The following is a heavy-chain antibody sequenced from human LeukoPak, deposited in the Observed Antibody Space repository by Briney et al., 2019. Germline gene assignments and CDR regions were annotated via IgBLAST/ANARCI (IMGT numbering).Heavy chain of an antibody. D-gene: IGHD1-26*01. Sequence: ASVKVSCKASGGTLSSYANSWVRQAPRQGLEWMGRIIPILGIANYAQKFHGRVTITADKSTSTAYMELSSRRSEDTAVYYCARAVVGATPFDYWGQGTLVTVSS. V-gene: IGHV1-69*04. J-gene: IGHJ4*02. CDR2: IIPILGIA. CDR1: GGTLSSYA. CDR3: ARAVVGATPFDY.